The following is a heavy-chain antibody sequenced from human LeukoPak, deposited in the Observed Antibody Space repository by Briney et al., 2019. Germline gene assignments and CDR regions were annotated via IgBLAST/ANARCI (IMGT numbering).Heavy chain of an antibody. CDR3: ARVPRGSFCFDY. Sequence: ASVKVSCKASGYTFIGYYMHWVRQAPGQGLEWMGWINPNSGGTNYAQKFQGRVTMTRDTSISTAYMELSRLRSDDTAVYYCARVPRGSFCFDYWGQGTLVTVSS. CDR2: INPNSGGT. D-gene: IGHD1-26*01. V-gene: IGHV1-2*02. CDR1: GYTFIGYY. J-gene: IGHJ4*02.